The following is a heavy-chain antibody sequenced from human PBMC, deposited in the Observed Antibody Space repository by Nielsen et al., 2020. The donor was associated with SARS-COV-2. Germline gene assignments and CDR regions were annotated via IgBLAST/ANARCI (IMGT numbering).Heavy chain of an antibody. CDR2: IIPIFGTA. CDR1: GGTFSSYA. J-gene: IGHJ4*02. CDR3: ATDSPIGVVIYALAH. D-gene: IGHD3-3*01. Sequence: SVKVSCKASGGTFSSYAISWVRQAPGQGLEWMGGIIPIFGTANYAQKFQGRVTMTEDTSIDTAYLDLSGLRSDDTAVYYCATDSPIGVVIYALAHWGQGTPVTVSS. V-gene: IGHV1-69*06.